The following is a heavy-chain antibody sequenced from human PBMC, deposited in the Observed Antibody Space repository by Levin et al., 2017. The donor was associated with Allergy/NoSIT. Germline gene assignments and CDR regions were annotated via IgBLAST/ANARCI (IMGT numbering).Heavy chain of an antibody. Sequence: GESLKISCAASGFTFSDYYMSWIRQAPGKGLEWVSYISSSGSTIYYADSVKGRFTISRDNAKNSLYLQMNSLRAEDTAVYYCARVGGNWNDEGAFDIWGQGTMVTVSS. V-gene: IGHV3-11*01. D-gene: IGHD1-20*01. CDR3: ARVGGNWNDEGAFDI. CDR2: ISSSGSTI. J-gene: IGHJ3*02. CDR1: GFTFSDYY.